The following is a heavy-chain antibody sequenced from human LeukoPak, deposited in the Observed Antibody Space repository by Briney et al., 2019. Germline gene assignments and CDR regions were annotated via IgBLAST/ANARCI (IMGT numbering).Heavy chain of an antibody. V-gene: IGHV4-30-2*01. D-gene: IGHD4-23*01. CDR1: GGSISSGGYY. CDR2: IYHSGST. J-gene: IGHJ6*03. Sequence: SETLSLTCTVSGGSISSGGYYWSWIRQPPGKGLEWIGYIYHSGSTYYNPSLKSRVTISVDKSKNQFSLKLSSVTAADTAVYYCARDRDGNSLGYYYMDVWGKGTTVTVSS. CDR3: ARDRDGNSLGYYYMDV.